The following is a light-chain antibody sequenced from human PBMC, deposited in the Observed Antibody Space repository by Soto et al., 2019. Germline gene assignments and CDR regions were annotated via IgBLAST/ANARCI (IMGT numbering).Light chain of an antibody. J-gene: IGKJ1*01. CDR1: QSISSW. Sequence: DIQMTQSPSTLSASVGDRVTITCRASQSISSWLAWYQQKPGKAPKLLIYDASSLESGVPSRFSGSGSGTEFAHTISSLQPDDFANYYCQQYNSYSQPFGQGTKLEIK. CDR2: DAS. V-gene: IGKV1-5*01. CDR3: QQYNSYSQP.